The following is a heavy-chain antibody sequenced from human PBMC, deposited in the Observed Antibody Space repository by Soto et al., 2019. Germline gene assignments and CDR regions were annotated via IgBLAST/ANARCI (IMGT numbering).Heavy chain of an antibody. V-gene: IGHV1-69*11. D-gene: IGHD2-15*01. Sequence: QVQLVQSGAEVKKPGSSVKVSCRASGGTFSSYAISWVRQAPGLGLEWMGGIIPILGTPNYAQKFQGRVTISADESTSTGYMALSSLRSEDTAVYDCATRSRCSYPHSGSYGMDVWGHGTTVTVSS. CDR1: GGTFSSYA. J-gene: IGHJ6*02. CDR2: IIPILGTP. CDR3: ATRSRCSYPHSGSYGMDV.